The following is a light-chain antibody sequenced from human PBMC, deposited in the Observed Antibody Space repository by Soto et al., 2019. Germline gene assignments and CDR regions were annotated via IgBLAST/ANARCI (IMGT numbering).Light chain of an antibody. Sequence: QSVLTQPPSAYGSPGQSVTISCTGTSSDVGGYNYVSWYQQHPGKAPKLMIYAVSDRPPGVPDRFSGSKSGNTAYLTVSGLQAEDEADYYCSSYAGSDIVVFGGGTKLTVL. CDR3: SSYAGSDIVV. CDR1: SSDVGGYNY. J-gene: IGLJ2*01. CDR2: AVS. V-gene: IGLV2-8*01.